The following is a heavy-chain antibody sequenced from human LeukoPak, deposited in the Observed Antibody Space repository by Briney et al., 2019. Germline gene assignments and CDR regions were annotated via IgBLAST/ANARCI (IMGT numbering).Heavy chain of an antibody. CDR3: ARSEGDSSGYYYGPHYYYGMDV. Sequence: SVKVSCKASGGTFSSYAIGWVRQAPGQGLEWMGGIIPIFGTANYAQKFQGRVTITADESTSTAYMELSSLRSEDTAVYYCARSEGDSSGYYYGPHYYYGMDVWGQGTTVTVSS. CDR1: GGTFSSYA. V-gene: IGHV1-69*13. CDR2: IIPIFGTA. J-gene: IGHJ6*02. D-gene: IGHD3-22*01.